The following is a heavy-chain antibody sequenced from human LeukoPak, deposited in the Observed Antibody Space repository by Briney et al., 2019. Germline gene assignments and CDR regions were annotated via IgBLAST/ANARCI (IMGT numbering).Heavy chain of an antibody. J-gene: IGHJ4*02. D-gene: IGHD6-19*01. V-gene: IGHV5-51*01. CDR1: GYTFTNYW. CDR2: IYPGDSDT. CDR3: AVVGGEAGNFFFDY. Sequence: GESLKISCKASGYTFTNYWIGWVRQMPGKGLEWMGIIYPGDSDTRSSPSFQGQVTISADKSISTAYLQWSSLKASDTAMYYCAVVGGEAGNFFFDYWGQGTLVTVSS.